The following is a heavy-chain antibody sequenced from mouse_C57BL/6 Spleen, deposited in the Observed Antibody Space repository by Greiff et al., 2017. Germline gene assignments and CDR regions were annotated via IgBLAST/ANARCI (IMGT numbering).Heavy chain of an antibody. CDR3: AGSFAY. J-gene: IGHJ3*01. V-gene: IGHV1-81*01. CDR2: IYPRSGNT. Sequence: SGAELARPGASVKLSCKASGYTFTSYGISWVKQRTGQGLEWIGEIYPRSGNTYYNEKFKGKATLTADKSSSTAYMELRSLTSEDSAVYFCAGSFAYWGQGTLVTVSA. CDR1: GYTFTSYG.